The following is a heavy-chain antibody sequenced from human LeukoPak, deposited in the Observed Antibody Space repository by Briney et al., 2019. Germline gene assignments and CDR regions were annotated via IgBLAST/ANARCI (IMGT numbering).Heavy chain of an antibody. CDR2: TAFNGSNNDYVT. D-gene: IGHD6-19*01. J-gene: IGHJ3*01. Sequence: GGSLRLSCAASEFTFSTYGMHWVRQAPGKGLEWVAVTAFNGSNNDYVTSYANSVKGRFTISRDNSKNTLYLQMSSLRAEDTAVYYCARDGGSGWRGTVRFWGQGTMLIVSS. CDR1: EFTFSTYG. V-gene: IGHV3-30*03. CDR3: ARDGGSGWRGTVRF.